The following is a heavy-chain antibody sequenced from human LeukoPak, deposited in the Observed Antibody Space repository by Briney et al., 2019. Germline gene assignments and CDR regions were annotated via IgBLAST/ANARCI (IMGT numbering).Heavy chain of an antibody. D-gene: IGHD6-19*01. Sequence: ASVKVSCKASGYTFTSYGISWVRQAPGQGLEWMGWISAYNGNTNYAQKLQGRVTMTTDTSTSTAYMELRSLRSDDTAVYYCARDKSRFGSGWFGFYYWGQGTRVTVSS. J-gene: IGHJ4*02. CDR3: ARDKSRFGSGWFGFYY. V-gene: IGHV1-18*01. CDR1: GYTFTSYG. CDR2: ISAYNGNT.